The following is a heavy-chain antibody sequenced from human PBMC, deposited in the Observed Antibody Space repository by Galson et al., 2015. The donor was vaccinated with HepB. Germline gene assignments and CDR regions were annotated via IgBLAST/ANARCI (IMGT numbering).Heavy chain of an antibody. D-gene: IGHD1-26*01. CDR1: GGSISSSSDY. J-gene: IGHJ4*02. V-gene: IGHV4-39*01. Sequence: TLSLTCIVSGGSISSSSDYWGWIRQPPGKGLEWIGNIYYSGSTYYNPSLKSRVTISVDTSKNQFSLKVNSVTAADTAVYYCARSGSSGTYRFQYWGQGTLVTVSS. CDR2: IYYSGST. CDR3: ARSGSSGTYRFQY.